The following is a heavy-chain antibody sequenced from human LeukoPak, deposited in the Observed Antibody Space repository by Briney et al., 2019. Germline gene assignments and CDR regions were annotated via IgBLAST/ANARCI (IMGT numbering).Heavy chain of an antibody. CDR1: GFTFSNAW. CDR2: ISSSSSTI. Sequence: PGGSLRLSCAASGFTFSNAWMSWVRQAPGKGLEWVSYISSSSSTIYYADSVKGRFTISRDNAKNSLYLQMNSLRAEDTAVYYCARDLRLKTTVTPFGYWGQGTLVTVSS. D-gene: IGHD4-11*01. CDR3: ARDLRLKTTVTPFGY. V-gene: IGHV3-48*04. J-gene: IGHJ4*02.